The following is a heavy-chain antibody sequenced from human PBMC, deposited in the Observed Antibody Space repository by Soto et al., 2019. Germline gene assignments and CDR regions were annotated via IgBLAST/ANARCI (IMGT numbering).Heavy chain of an antibody. V-gene: IGHV5-51*01. Sequence: LKISCRGSGYSFSSYWIGWVRQMPGKGLEWMGIIYPADSETRYSPSFQGQVTISADKSISTAYLQWSSLKASDTAMYYCARQLMAYGMDVWGQGTTVTVSS. CDR3: ARQLMAYGMDV. D-gene: IGHD3-10*01. J-gene: IGHJ6*02. CDR2: IYPADSET. CDR1: GYSFSSYW.